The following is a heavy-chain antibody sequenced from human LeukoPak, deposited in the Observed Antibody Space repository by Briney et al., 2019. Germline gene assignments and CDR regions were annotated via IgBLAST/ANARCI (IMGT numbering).Heavy chain of an antibody. D-gene: IGHD3-3*01. Sequence: SETLSLTCAVYGGSFSGYYWSWIRQPPGKGLEWIGEINHSGSTNYNPSLKSRVTMSVDTSKNQFSLKLSSVIAADTAVYYCARERSYYDFWSGHNNWFDPWGQGTLVTVSS. J-gene: IGHJ5*02. V-gene: IGHV4-34*01. CDR2: INHSGST. CDR3: ARERSYYDFWSGHNNWFDP. CDR1: GGSFSGYY.